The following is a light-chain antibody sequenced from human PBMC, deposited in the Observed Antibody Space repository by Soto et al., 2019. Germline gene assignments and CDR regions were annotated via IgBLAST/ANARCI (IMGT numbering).Light chain of an antibody. Sequence: EIVLTQSPATLSLSPGERATLSCRASRSVTGYLAWYQQKPGQAPRLLIYDASSRATGVPARFSGSGSGTDFTLTITSLEPGDFAVYYCQQRSDWPSTFGGGTKVEI. CDR2: DAS. V-gene: IGKV3-11*01. J-gene: IGKJ4*01. CDR3: QQRSDWPST. CDR1: RSVTGY.